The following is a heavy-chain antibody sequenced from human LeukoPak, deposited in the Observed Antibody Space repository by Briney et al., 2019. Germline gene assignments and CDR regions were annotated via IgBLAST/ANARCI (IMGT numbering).Heavy chain of an antibody. CDR1: GGSFSGYY. CDR3: ARGMGFWSGYVVY. Sequence: SETLSLTCAVYGGSFSGYYWSWIRQPPVKGLEWIGEINHSGSTNYNPSLKSRVTISVDTSKNQFSLKLSSVTAADTAVYYCARGMGFWSGYVVYWGQGTLVTVSS. V-gene: IGHV4-34*01. D-gene: IGHD3-3*01. CDR2: INHSGST. J-gene: IGHJ4*02.